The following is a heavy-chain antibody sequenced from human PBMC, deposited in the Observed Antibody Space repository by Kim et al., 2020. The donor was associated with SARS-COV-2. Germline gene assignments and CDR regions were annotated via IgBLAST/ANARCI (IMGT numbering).Heavy chain of an antibody. CDR3: TRSLDFAGGNSRY. CDR2: IRSKAYGGTT. D-gene: IGHD2-21*02. J-gene: IGHJ4*02. CDR1: GFTFGDYA. V-gene: IGHV3-49*04. Sequence: GGSLRLSCTASGFTFGDYAMSWVRQAPGKGLEWVGFIRSKAYGGTTEYAASVKGRFTISRDDSKSIAYLQMNSLKTEDTAVYYCTRSLDFAGGNSRYWGQGTLVTVSS.